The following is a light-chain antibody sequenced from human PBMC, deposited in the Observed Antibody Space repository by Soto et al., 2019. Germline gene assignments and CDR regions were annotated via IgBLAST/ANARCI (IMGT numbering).Light chain of an antibody. CDR3: QQYGSSPRT. CDR2: GAS. V-gene: IGKV3-20*01. CDR1: QSVSSSY. J-gene: IGKJ3*01. Sequence: EIVLTQSPGTLSLSPGERATLSCRASQSVSSSYLAWYKQKPGQAPRLLIYGASSRVTGIPDRFSGSGSGTDFTLTISRLEPEDFAVYYFQQYGSSPRTFGPGTKVDIK.